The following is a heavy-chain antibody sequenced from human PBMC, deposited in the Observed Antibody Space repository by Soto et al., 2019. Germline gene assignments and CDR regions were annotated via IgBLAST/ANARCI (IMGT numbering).Heavy chain of an antibody. CDR1: GDSVSSFTAT. Sequence: QVQLQQSGPGLVKPSQTLSLTCAISGDSVSSFTATWNWIRQSPSRGLECLGRTYYRSKWFNESAGPVKSRITISPDTSKNQFSLQLNSVTPNDTAVYYCARDGPEGMDVWGQGTTVTVSS. CDR2: TYYRSKWFN. V-gene: IGHV6-1*01. J-gene: IGHJ6*02. CDR3: ARDGPEGMDV.